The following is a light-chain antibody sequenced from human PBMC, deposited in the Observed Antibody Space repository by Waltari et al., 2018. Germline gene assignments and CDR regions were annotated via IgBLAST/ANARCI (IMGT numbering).Light chain of an antibody. CDR3: QLRTNLMFT. V-gene: IGKV3-11*01. J-gene: IGKJ2*01. Sequence: EIVLTQSPATLSLSPGERATLSCRASQSVSSSLAWYQQTPGQAPRLLLYDASNRATGIPARFSGSRSGTDFTLTISSLEPEDFTVYYCQLRTNLMFTFGQGSKLEI. CDR1: QSVSSS. CDR2: DAS.